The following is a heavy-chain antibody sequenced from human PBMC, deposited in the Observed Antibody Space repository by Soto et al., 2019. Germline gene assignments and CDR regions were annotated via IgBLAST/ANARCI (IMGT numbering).Heavy chain of an antibody. V-gene: IGHV2-26*01. D-gene: IGHD6-13*01. CDR1: GFSLNNARMG. CDR3: ARIQIAAAGVYYYYYGMDV. J-gene: IGHJ6*02. CDR2: IFSNDEK. Sequence: SGPTLVNPTETLTLTCTVSGFSLNNARMGVSWIRQPPGKALEWLAHIFSNDEKSYSTSLKSRLTISKDTSKSQVVLTMTNMDPVDTATYYCARIQIAAAGVYYYYYGMDVWGQGTTVTVSS.